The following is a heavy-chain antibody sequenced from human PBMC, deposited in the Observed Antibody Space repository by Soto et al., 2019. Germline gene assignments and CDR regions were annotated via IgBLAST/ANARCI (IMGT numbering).Heavy chain of an antibody. Sequence: GGSLRLSCAASGFTFSSYGMHWVRQAPGKGLEWVAVISYDGSNKYYADSVKGRFTISRDNSKNTLYLQMNSLRAEDTAVYYCAKGPPRAAAGRPDFDYWGQGTLVTVSS. CDR1: GFTFSSYG. V-gene: IGHV3-30*18. CDR2: ISYDGSNK. CDR3: AKGPPRAAAGRPDFDY. D-gene: IGHD6-13*01. J-gene: IGHJ4*02.